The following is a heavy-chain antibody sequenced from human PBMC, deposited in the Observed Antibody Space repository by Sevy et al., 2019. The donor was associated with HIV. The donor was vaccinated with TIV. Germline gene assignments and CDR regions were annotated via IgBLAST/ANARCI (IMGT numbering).Heavy chain of an antibody. CDR1: GYIFTDYY. CDR3: ARLTTQPTSDLYGLDV. CDR2: INSDSGVT. Sequence: ASVKVSCKASGYIFTDYYIHWVRQAPGQGLEWMAWINSDSGVTNYAQRFQGEVTVTRDPSLSTAYLELINLKSNDTAIYYCARLTTQPTSDLYGLDVWGQGTTVTVSS. J-gene: IGHJ6*02. V-gene: IGHV1-2*02. D-gene: IGHD4-17*01.